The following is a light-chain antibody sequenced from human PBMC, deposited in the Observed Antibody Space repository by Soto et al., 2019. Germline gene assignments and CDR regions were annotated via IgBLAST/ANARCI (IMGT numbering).Light chain of an antibody. J-gene: IGKJ1*01. CDR3: QQYNDWWT. Sequence: EIVLTQSPGTLSLSPGERATLSCRASQTVRNNYLAWYQQKPGQAPRLLIYGASTRATGIPARFSGSGSGTEFTLTISSLQSEDFAVYYCQQYNDWWTFGQGTKVDIK. V-gene: IGKV3-15*01. CDR2: GAS. CDR1: QTVRNN.